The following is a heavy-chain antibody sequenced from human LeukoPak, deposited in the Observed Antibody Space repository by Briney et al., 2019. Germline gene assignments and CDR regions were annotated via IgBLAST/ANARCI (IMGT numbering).Heavy chain of an antibody. D-gene: IGHD5-24*01. V-gene: IGHV1-8*03. CDR3: ARGVPVEEGDAFDI. CDR1: GGTFSSYA. J-gene: IGHJ3*02. Sequence: ASVKVSCKASGGTFSSYAINWVRQATGQGLEWMGWMNPNSGNTGYAQKFQGRVTITRNTSISTAYMELSSLRSEDTAVYYCARGVPVEEGDAFDIWGQGTMVTVSS. CDR2: MNPNSGNT.